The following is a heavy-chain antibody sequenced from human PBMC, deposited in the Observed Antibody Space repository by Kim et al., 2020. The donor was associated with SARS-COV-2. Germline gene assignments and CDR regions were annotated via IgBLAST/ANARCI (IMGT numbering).Heavy chain of an antibody. CDR1: GFTFSNAW. V-gene: IGHV3-15*01. J-gene: IGHJ4*02. CDR3: TTPGESLRYFDWFKPYGDDLDY. D-gene: IGHD3-9*01. CDR2: IKSKTDGGTT. Sequence: GGSLRLSCAASGFTFSNAWMSWVRQAPGKGLEWVGRIKSKTDGGTTDYAAPVKGRFTISRDDSKNTLYLQMNSLKTEDTAVYYCTTPGESLRYFDWFKPYGDDLDYWGQGTLVTVSS.